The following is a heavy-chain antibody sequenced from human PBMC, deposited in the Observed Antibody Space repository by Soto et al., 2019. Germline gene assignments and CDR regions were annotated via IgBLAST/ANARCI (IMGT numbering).Heavy chain of an antibody. J-gene: IGHJ3*02. D-gene: IGHD6-19*01. V-gene: IGHV3-66*01. Sequence: EVQLVESGGGLVQPGGSLRLSCAASGFTVSSNYMSWVRQAPGKGLEWVSVIYSGGSTYYADSVKGRLTISRDNSKNTLYLQMTSLRAEDTAVYYCARYPRRTTSSGWYGPDPHDAFDIWGQGTMVTVSS. CDR1: GFTVSSNY. CDR2: IYSGGST. CDR3: ARYPRRTTSSGWYGPDPHDAFDI.